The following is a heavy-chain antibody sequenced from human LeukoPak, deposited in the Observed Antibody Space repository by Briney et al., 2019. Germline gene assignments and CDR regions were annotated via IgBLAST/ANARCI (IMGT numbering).Heavy chain of an antibody. V-gene: IGHV4-4*07. Sequence: PSETLSLTCNVSGGSIRGYYWSWIRQPAGKGLEWIGRIYTSGSTNYNPSLKSRVTMSVDTSKNQFSLKLSSVTAADTAVYYCARVSSSWYQDWYFDLWGRGTLVTVSS. CDR2: IYTSGST. J-gene: IGHJ2*01. CDR3: ARVSSSWYQDWYFDL. D-gene: IGHD6-13*01. CDR1: GGSIRGYY.